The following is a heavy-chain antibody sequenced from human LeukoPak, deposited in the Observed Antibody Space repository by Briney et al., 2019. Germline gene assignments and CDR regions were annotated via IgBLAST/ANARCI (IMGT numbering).Heavy chain of an antibody. CDR1: GFTFSSYG. Sequence: PRGSLRLSCAASGFTFSSYGMHWVRQAPGKGLEWVAVLWSDGSNKYYADSVKGRFTISRDNSENTLYLQMNSLRAEDTALYYCARDGETTGSISSWFDYWGQGTLVIASS. D-gene: IGHD6-13*01. V-gene: IGHV3-33*01. J-gene: IGHJ4*02. CDR2: LWSDGSNK. CDR3: ARDGETTGSISSWFDY.